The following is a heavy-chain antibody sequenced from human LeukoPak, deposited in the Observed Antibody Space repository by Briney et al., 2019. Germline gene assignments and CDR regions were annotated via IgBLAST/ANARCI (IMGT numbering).Heavy chain of an antibody. CDR1: GGSISSGGYY. CDR2: IYYSGST. CDR3: ASSYYYDSSGYYDLLDY. D-gene: IGHD3-22*01. Sequence: SETLSLTCTVSGGSISSGGYYWSWIRQHPGKGLEWIGYIYYSGSTYYNPSLKSRVTISVDTSKNQFSLKLSSVTAADTAVYYCASSYYYDSSGYYDLLDYWGQGTLVTVSS. J-gene: IGHJ4*02. V-gene: IGHV4-31*03.